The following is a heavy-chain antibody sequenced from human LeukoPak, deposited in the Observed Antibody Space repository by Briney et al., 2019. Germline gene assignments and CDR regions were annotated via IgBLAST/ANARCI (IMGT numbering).Heavy chain of an antibody. J-gene: IGHJ6*02. CDR1: GGSINYYY. D-gene: IGHD1/OR15-1a*01. CDR3: ARGPNSMDV. V-gene: IGHV4-59*01. CDR2: IYYSGGT. Sequence: SETLSLTCTVSGGSINYYYWMWIRQPPGKGLEWIGYIYYSGGTHYNPSLKSRVTMLVDTSKNQFSLKLTAVTAADTAVYYCARGPNSMDVWGQGTTVTVSS.